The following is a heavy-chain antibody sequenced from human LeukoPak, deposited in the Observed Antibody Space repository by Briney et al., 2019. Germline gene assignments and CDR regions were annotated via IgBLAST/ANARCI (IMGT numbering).Heavy chain of an antibody. CDR3: ARVRATTGFDY. CDR1: GGSISSGDYY. Sequence: SSQTLSLTCTVSGGSISSGDYYWSWIRQPPGKGLEWIGYIYYSGSTYYNPSLKSRVTISVDTSKNQLSLKLSSVTAADTAVYYCARVRATTGFDYWGQGTLVTVSS. CDR2: IYYSGST. D-gene: IGHD1-26*01. J-gene: IGHJ4*02. V-gene: IGHV4-30-4*01.